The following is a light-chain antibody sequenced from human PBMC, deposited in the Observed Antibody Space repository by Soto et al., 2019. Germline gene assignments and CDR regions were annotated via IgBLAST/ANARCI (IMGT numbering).Light chain of an antibody. CDR1: QGINNY. V-gene: IGKV1-9*01. J-gene: IGKJ2*01. CDR2: SAS. Sequence: DIQLTQSPSFLSASVGDRVTITCRASQGINNYLAWYQQKSGKAPTLLIYSASTLESGVPSRFSGSGSGTEFTLTISSLQPEDFATYYCQQLNTFPPMYTFGQGTKLEIK. CDR3: QQLNTFPPMYT.